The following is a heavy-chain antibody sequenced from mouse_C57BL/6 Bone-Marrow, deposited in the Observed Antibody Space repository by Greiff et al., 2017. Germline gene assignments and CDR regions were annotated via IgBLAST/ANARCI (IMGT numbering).Heavy chain of an antibody. V-gene: IGHV5-6*01. CDR1: GFTFSSYG. CDR2: ISSGGSYT. Sequence: EVQLVESGGDLVKPGGSLKLSCAASGFTFSSYGMSWVRQTPDKRLEWVATISSGGSYTYYPDSLKGRFTISRDNAKNTLYLQMSSPKSEDTTMYYCAIHVDGSSRYYFDYWGQGTTLTFSS. D-gene: IGHD1-1*01. CDR3: AIHVDGSSRYYFDY. J-gene: IGHJ2*01.